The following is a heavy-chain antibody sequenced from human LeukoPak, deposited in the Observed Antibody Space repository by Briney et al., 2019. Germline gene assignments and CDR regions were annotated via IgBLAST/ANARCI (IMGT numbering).Heavy chain of an antibody. Sequence: SETLSLTCAVYGGSFSGYYWTWIRQPPGKGLEWIGEINHSGNTNYNPSLKSRVTISVDPSKNQFSLKLSSVTAADTAVYYCARGHDIVATIWGQGTLVTVSS. CDR2: INHSGNT. CDR3: ARGHDIVATI. V-gene: IGHV4-34*01. J-gene: IGHJ4*02. CDR1: GGSFSGYY. D-gene: IGHD5-12*01.